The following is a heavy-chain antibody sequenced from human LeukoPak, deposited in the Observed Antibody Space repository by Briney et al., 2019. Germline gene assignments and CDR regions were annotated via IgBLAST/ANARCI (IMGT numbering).Heavy chain of an antibody. D-gene: IGHD3-10*01. J-gene: IGHJ3*02. Sequence: GGSLRLSCAASGFTFSSYAMSWVRQAPGKGLEWVSAISGSGGSTYYADSVKGRFTISRDNSKNTLYLQMNSLRAEDTALYYCAKGVRITMVRGAFDIWGQGTMVTVSS. CDR2: ISGSGGST. CDR3: AKGVRITMVRGAFDI. V-gene: IGHV3-23*01. CDR1: GFTFSSYA.